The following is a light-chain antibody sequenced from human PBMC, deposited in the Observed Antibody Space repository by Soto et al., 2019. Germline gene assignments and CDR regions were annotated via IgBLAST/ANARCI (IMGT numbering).Light chain of an antibody. V-gene: IGKV1-33*01. J-gene: IGKJ1*01. CDR2: DAS. CDR3: QHFDNSWT. Sequence: DIQMTQSPSSLSASVGDRFAITCQASRDISYYLNWYQQKPGKAPKLLIFDASNLETGVPSRFSGSGSGTHFTFTITSLQPEDIATYYCQHFDNSWTFGLGTKVDIK. CDR1: RDISYY.